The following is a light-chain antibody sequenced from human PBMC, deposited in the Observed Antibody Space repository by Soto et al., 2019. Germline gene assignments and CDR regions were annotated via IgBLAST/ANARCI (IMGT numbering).Light chain of an antibody. Sequence: QAVVTQSPSASGTPGQRVTISCSGSSSNIGSNTVNWYQQLPGTAPKLLIYSNNQRPSGVPDRFSGSKSGTSASLAISGLQSEDEADYYCAAWDDSLNGLWVFGGGNKLTVL. J-gene: IGLJ3*02. CDR2: SNN. V-gene: IGLV1-44*01. CDR1: SSNIGSNT. CDR3: AAWDDSLNGLWV.